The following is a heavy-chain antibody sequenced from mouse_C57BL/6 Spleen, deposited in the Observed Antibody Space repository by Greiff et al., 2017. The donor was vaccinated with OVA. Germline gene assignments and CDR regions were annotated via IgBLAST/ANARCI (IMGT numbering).Heavy chain of an antibody. V-gene: IGHV1-69*01. CDR1: GYTFTSYW. CDR3: ARSPTTVVAKDYFDY. J-gene: IGHJ2*01. Sequence: QVQLKQPGAELVMPGASVKLSCKASGYTFTSYWMHWVKQRPGQGLEWIGEIDPSDSYTNYNQKFKGKSTLTVDKSSSTAYMQLSSLTSEDSAVYYCARSPTTVVAKDYFDYWGQGTTLTVSS. D-gene: IGHD1-1*01. CDR2: IDPSDSYT.